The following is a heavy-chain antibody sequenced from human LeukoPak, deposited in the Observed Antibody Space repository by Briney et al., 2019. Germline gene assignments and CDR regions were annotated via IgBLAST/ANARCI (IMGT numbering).Heavy chain of an antibody. Sequence: GGSLRLSCAASGFTFSNYWMSWVRQAPGKGLEWVANIKEDGSEKYYVDSVKGRFTISRDNAKKSLYLQMNSLRAEDTAVYYCARDLYRIVVVPHYFDYWGQGTLVTVSS. CDR2: IKEDGSEK. V-gene: IGHV3-7*01. CDR1: GFTFSNYW. D-gene: IGHD3-22*01. CDR3: ARDLYRIVVVPHYFDY. J-gene: IGHJ4*02.